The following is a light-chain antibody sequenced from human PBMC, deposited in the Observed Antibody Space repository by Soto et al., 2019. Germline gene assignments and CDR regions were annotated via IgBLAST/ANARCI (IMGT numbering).Light chain of an antibody. CDR2: QTS. V-gene: IGKV3D-15*03. Sequence: EIVMTQSPATLSVSPGERATLSCRASQSVSSSYLAWYQHRPGQAPRLLIYQTSIRAAGIPARFSASGSGTDFTLTISDVQPEDFALYYCHQRQSWPRTFGQGTKVDIK. J-gene: IGKJ1*01. CDR3: HQRQSWPRT. CDR1: QSVSSSY.